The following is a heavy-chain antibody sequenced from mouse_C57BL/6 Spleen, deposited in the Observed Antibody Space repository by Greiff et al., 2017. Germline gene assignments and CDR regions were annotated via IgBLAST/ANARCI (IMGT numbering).Heavy chain of an antibody. Sequence: QVQLKESGPGLVAPSQSLSITCTVSGFSLTSYAISWVRQPPGKGLEWLGVIWKGGGTNYNSAHKSRMSIIKDNSKSQYFLKMNSLQTDDTARYYCTRAYSNYNDMDYWGQGTSVTVSS. CDR2: IWKGGGT. J-gene: IGHJ4*01. CDR3: TRAYSNYNDMDY. D-gene: IGHD2-5*01. CDR1: GFSLTSYA. V-gene: IGHV2-9-1*01.